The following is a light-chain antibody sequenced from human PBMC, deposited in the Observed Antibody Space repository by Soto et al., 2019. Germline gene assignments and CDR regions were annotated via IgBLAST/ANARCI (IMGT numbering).Light chain of an antibody. V-gene: IGLV2-14*03. Sequence: QSALTQPASVSESPGQSITISCTGTSSDVGAYNYVSWYQQHPGKAPKLMVCDVSNRPSGVSDRFSGSKSGNTASLTISGLLAEDEADYYCYSYTSSSTYVFGTGTKLTVL. J-gene: IGLJ1*01. CDR2: DVS. CDR1: SSDVGAYNY. CDR3: YSYTSSSTYV.